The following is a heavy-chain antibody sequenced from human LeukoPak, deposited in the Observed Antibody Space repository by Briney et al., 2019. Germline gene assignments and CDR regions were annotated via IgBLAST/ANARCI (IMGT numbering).Heavy chain of an antibody. Sequence: PSETLSLTCTVSGGSISSSSYYWGWIRQPPGKGLEWIGSIYYSGSTYYNPSLKSRVTISVDTSKNQFSLKLSSVTAADTAVYYCARLKTELELRTDYYYYYYMDVWGKGTTVTVSS. V-gene: IGHV4-39*01. CDR1: GGSISSSSYY. CDR3: ARLKTELELRTDYYYYYYMDV. CDR2: IYYSGST. D-gene: IGHD1-7*01. J-gene: IGHJ6*03.